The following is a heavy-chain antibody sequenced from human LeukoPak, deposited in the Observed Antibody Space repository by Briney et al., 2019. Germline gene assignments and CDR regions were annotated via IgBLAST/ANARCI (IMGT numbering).Heavy chain of an antibody. CDR1: GDSISSYY. CDR3: ARRLVCNGVSCSYYFDY. D-gene: IGHD2-15*01. J-gene: IGHJ4*02. Sequence: PSETLSLTCTVSGDSISSYYWSWIRQPPGKGLEWIGYIYYTGSTSYNPSLKSRVTISVDLSKNQFSLKLTSVTAADTAVYYCARRLVCNGVSCSYYFDYWGRGTLVTVSS. CDR2: IYYTGST. V-gene: IGHV4-59*08.